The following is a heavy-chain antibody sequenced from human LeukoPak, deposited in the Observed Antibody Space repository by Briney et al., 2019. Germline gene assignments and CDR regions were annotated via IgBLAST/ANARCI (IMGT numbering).Heavy chain of an antibody. V-gene: IGHV4-4*09. CDR2: IYTSGST. Sequence: SETLSLTCTVSGGSISSYYWSWTRQPPGKGLEWIGYIYTSGSTNYNPSLKSRVTISVDTSKNQFSLKLSSVTAADTAVYYCARLQGFQDSSGYPFDYWGQGTLVTVSS. J-gene: IGHJ4*02. CDR3: ARLQGFQDSSGYPFDY. D-gene: IGHD3-22*01. CDR1: GGSISSYY.